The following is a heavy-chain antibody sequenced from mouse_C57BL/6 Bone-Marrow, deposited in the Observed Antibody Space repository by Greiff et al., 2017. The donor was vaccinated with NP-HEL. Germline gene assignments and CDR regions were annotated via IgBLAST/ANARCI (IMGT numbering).Heavy chain of an antibody. Sequence: DVKLVESEGGLVQPGSSMKLSCTASGFTFSDYYMAWVRQVPEKGLEWVANINYDGSSTYYLDSLKSRFIISRDNAKNILYLQMSSLKSEDTATYYCARDRAYYFDYWGQGTTLTVSS. V-gene: IGHV5-16*01. CDR1: GFTFSDYY. D-gene: IGHD3-3*01. CDR2: INYDGSST. CDR3: ARDRAYYFDY. J-gene: IGHJ2*01.